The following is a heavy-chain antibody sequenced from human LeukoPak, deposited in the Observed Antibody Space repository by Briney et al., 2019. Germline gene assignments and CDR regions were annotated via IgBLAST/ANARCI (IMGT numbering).Heavy chain of an antibody. J-gene: IGHJ4*02. CDR1: GFTFSSYG. Sequence: GGSLRLSCAASGFTFSSYGMHWVRQPPGKGLEWVAVISYDGSNKYYADSVKGRFTISRDNSKNTLYLQMNSLRAEDTAVYYCAKDQVWGGQWVWGAADYWGQGTLVTVSS. V-gene: IGHV3-30*18. D-gene: IGHD1-26*01. CDR2: ISYDGSNK. CDR3: AKDQVWGGQWVWGAADY.